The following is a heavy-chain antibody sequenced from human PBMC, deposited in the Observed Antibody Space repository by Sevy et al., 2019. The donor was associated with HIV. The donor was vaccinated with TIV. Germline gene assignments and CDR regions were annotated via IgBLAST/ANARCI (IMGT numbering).Heavy chain of an antibody. V-gene: IGHV4-34*01. CDR3: ARGQYLGI. J-gene: IGHJ3*02. Sequence: SETLSLTCAVYGGSFSGYYWSWIRQPPGKGLEWIGEINHSGSTNYNPSLKSRVTISVDTSKNQFSRKLSSVTAADTAVYYWARGQYLGIWGQGTMVTVSS. CDR2: INHSGST. D-gene: IGHD3-16*01. CDR1: GGSFSGYY.